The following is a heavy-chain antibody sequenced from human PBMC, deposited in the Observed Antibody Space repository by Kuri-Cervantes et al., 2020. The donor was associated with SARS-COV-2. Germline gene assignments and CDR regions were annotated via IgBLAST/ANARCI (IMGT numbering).Heavy chain of an antibody. CDR1: GFTFGDYA. CDR2: TRSKAYGGTT. CDR3: TRDPPYDFWSGYYPIHYYYYMDV. V-gene: IGHV3-49*04. D-gene: IGHD3-3*01. Sequence: GGSLRLSCTASGFTFGDYAMSWVRQAPGKGLEWVGFTRSKAYGGTTEYAASVKGRFTISRDDSKSIAYLQMNSLKTEDTAVYYCTRDPPYDFWSGYYPIHYYYYMDVWGKGTTVTVSS. J-gene: IGHJ6*03.